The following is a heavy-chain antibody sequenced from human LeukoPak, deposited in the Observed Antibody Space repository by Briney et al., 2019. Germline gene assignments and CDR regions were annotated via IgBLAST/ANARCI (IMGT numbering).Heavy chain of an antibody. J-gene: IGHJ4*02. V-gene: IGHV3-23*01. Sequence: PGGSLRLSCVFSGFTFSSYAVSWVRQAPGKGLEWVSSLSGSGGSTYYADSVKGRFTISRDNSKNTLYLQMNSLRVEDTAVYYCAKDPHTGYSFAYWGQGTLVTVSS. D-gene: IGHD5-18*01. CDR1: GFTFSSYA. CDR2: LSGSGGST. CDR3: AKDPHTGYSFAY.